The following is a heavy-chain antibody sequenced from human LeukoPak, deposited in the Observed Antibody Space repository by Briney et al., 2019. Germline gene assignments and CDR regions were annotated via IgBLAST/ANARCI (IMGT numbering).Heavy chain of an antibody. CDR1: GGTFISYA. V-gene: IGHV1-69*01. CDR3: ARSYDGSWLRYYYGMDV. D-gene: IGHD2-15*01. J-gene: IGHJ6*02. CDR2: IIPIFGTA. Sequence: SVKVSCKASGGTFISYAISWVRQAPGQGLEWMGGIIPIFGTANYAQKFQGRVTITADESKSTAYMEVSSRRSEDTAVYYCARSYDGSWLRYYYGMDVWGQGTTVTVSS.